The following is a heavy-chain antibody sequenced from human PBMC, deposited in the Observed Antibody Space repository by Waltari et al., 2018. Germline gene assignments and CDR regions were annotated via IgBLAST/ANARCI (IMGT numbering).Heavy chain of an antibody. J-gene: IGHJ3*02. CDR1: GNIFTNHG. V-gene: IGHV1-18*01. CDR3: ARLRNDYGGIDALDI. D-gene: IGHD4-17*01. CDR2: INTFNHVA. Sequence: QAQLVQSGAEVKKYGAPGKGPGRHSGNIFTNHGVTWVRQAPGQGLEWMGWINTFNHVANYAQKFQDRVTMTTDTSTSTVHMELRSLRSDDTAVYYCARLRNDYGGIDALDIWGQGTTVTVSS.